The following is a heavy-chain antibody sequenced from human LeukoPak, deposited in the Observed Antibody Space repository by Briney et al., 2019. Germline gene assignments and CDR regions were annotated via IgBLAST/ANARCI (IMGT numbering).Heavy chain of an antibody. CDR3: ARLKGGSGAPFDY. V-gene: IGHV5-51*01. J-gene: IGHJ4*02. D-gene: IGHD1-26*01. CDR2: IYPADSDT. Sequence: GESLKISCKGSGYSFIGYWIGWVRQMPGKGLEWMGIIYPADSDTRNSPSFQGQVTISADKSINTAYLQWSSLKASDTAMYFCARLKGGSGAPFDYWGQGTLVTVSS. CDR1: GYSFIGYW.